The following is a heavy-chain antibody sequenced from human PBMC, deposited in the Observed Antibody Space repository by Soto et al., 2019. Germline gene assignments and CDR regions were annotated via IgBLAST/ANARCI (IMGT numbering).Heavy chain of an antibody. CDR1: GYIFTGYH. D-gene: IGHD3-9*01. CDR2: INPNSGDT. Sequence: ASVKVSCKASGYIFTGYHIHWVRQAPGRGLEWMGWINPNSGDTEYAQNFQGRVTMTRDTSFNLVYMEMSGLMSDDTAVYYCARDARGTRGFDEMDIWGQGTKATVYS. J-gene: IGHJ6*02. V-gene: IGHV1-2*02. CDR3: ARDARGTRGFDEMDI.